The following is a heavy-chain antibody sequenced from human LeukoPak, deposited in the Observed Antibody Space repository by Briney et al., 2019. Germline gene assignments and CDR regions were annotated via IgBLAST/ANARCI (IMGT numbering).Heavy chain of an antibody. D-gene: IGHD1-26*01. CDR3: AREWELATTGNYYYYYGMDV. Sequence: ASVKVSCKASGYTFTGYYMHWVRQAPGQGLECMGWINPNSGGTNYAQKFQGRVTMTRDTSISTAYMELSRLRSDDTAVYYCAREWELATTGNYYYYYGMDVWGQGTTVTVSS. CDR2: INPNSGGT. J-gene: IGHJ6*02. V-gene: IGHV1-2*02. CDR1: GYTFTGYY.